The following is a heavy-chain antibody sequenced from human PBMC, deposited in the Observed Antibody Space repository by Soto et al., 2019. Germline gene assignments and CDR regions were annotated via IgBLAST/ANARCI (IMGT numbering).Heavy chain of an antibody. CDR1: GDSVSSNSAA. J-gene: IGHJ5*02. CDR3: PKGGSSPFRGWHAP. D-gene: IGHD6-13*01. V-gene: IGHV6-1*01. Sequence: SQTLSLTCAISGDSVSSNSAAWNWIRQSPSRGLEWLGRTYYRSKWYNDYAVSVKSRITINPDTSKNQFSLQLNSVTPEDQAVYHCPKGGSSPFRGWHAPRGRGPLVPASA. CDR2: TYYRSKWYN.